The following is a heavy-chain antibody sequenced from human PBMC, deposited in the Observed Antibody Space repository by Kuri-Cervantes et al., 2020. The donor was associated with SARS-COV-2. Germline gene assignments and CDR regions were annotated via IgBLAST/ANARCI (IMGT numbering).Heavy chain of an antibody. D-gene: IGHD5-18*01. Sequence: GESLKISCAASGFTFDDYTMHWVRQAPGKGLEWVSLISWDGGSTYYADSVKGRFTISRDNSKNTLYLQISSLRAEDTAVYYCVKDGAAMVTGPVGYYGMDVWGQGTTVTVSS. V-gene: IGHV3-43*01. J-gene: IGHJ6*02. CDR2: ISWDGGST. CDR1: GFTFDDYT. CDR3: VKDGAAMVTGPVGYYGMDV.